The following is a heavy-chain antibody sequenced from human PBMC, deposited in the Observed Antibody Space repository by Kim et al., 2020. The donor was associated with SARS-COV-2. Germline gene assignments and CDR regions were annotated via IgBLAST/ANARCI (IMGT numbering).Heavy chain of an antibody. CDR3: AKGKVLVRDSYYDS. D-gene: IGHD6-13*01. J-gene: IGHJ4*02. Sequence: GGSLRLSCAASGFAFSSYAMTWVRQTPGKGLEWVSAISGSGDYTFYTDSVKGRFTISRDNSKNTIYLQLNNLRAEDTALYKCAKGKVLVRDSYYDSWGQG. V-gene: IGHV3-23*01. CDR2: ISGSGDYT. CDR1: GFAFSSYA.